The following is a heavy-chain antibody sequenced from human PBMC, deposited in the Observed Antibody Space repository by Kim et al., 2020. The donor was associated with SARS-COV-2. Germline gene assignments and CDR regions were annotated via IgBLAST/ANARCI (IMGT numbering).Heavy chain of an antibody. Sequence: GGSLRLSCAASGFTFSSYGMHWVRQAPGKGLEWVAVISYDGSNKYYADSVKGRFTISRDNSKNTLYLQMNSLRAEDTAVYYCARANGSGSYYNRDYYYYGMDVWGQGTTVTVSS. CDR2: ISYDGSNK. J-gene: IGHJ6*02. V-gene: IGHV3-33*05. CDR3: ARANGSGSYYNRDYYYYGMDV. D-gene: IGHD3-10*01. CDR1: GFTFSSYG.